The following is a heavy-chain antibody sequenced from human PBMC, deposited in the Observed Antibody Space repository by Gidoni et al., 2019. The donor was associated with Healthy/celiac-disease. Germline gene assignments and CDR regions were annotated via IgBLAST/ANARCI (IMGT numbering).Heavy chain of an antibody. V-gene: IGHV3-23*01. J-gene: IGHJ3*02. CDR2: ISGSGGST. CDR3: AKDSNYYDSSGIGAFDI. CDR1: GFTFSSYA. D-gene: IGHD3-22*01. Sequence: EVQLLESGGGLVQPGGSLRLSCAASGFTFSSYAMSWVRQAPGKGLEWVSAISGSGGSTYYADSVKGRFTISRDNSKNTLYLQMNSLRAEDTAVYYCAKDSNYYDSSGIGAFDIWGQGTMVTVSS.